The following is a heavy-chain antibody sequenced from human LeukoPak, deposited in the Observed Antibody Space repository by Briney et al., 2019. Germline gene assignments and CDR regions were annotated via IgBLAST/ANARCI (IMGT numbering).Heavy chain of an antibody. V-gene: IGHV3-23*01. CDR3: AKRIRVNWFDP. CDR2: SGSDGST. J-gene: IGHJ5*02. CDR1: GFTFSSYG. Sequence: PGGTLRLSCAASGFTFSSYGMSWVRQAPGKGLEWVSASGSDGSTYYADSVKGRFTISRDNSKNTLYLQMNSLRAEDTAVYYCAKRIRVNWFDPWGQGTLVTVSS.